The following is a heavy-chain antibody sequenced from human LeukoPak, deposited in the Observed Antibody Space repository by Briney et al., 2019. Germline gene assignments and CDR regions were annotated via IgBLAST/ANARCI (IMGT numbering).Heavy chain of an antibody. CDR1: EFSFSSYL. CDR3: ATDGSGWSFDY. D-gene: IGHD6-19*01. J-gene: IGHJ4*02. CDR2: INSDGSST. Sequence: PGGSLRLSCAASEFSFSSYLMYWVRQAPGRGLEWVSHINSDGSSTTYADSVKGRFTISRDNAKNTLYLQMNSLRAEDSAVYYCATDGSGWSFDYWGQGTLVTVSS. V-gene: IGHV3-74*01.